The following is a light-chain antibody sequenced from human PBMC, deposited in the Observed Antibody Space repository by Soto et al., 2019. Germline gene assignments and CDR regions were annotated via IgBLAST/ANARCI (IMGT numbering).Light chain of an antibody. CDR1: QSVSSSY. V-gene: IGKV3-20*01. Sequence: EIVLTQSPGTLSLSPGERATLSCRASQSVSSSYLAWYQQKPGQAPRLLIYGASSRATGIPDRFSGSVSGTDFTLTISRLEPEDFGVYYCQQYGSSPWTFGHGTKVEIK. J-gene: IGKJ1*01. CDR3: QQYGSSPWT. CDR2: GAS.